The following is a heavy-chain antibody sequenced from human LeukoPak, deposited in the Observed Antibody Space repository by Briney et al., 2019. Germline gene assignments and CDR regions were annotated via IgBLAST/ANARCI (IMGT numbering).Heavy chain of an antibody. V-gene: IGHV4-39*07. CDR1: GGSISSSSYY. Sequence: PSETLSLTCTVSGGSISSSSYYWGWIRQPPGKGLEWIGGIYTSGSTNYNPSLKSRVTISVDTSKNQFSLKLSSVTAADTAVYYCARGAGVTTNYYYYYMDVWGKGTTVTVSS. D-gene: IGHD4-11*01. CDR3: ARGAGVTTNYYYYYMDV. CDR2: IYTSGST. J-gene: IGHJ6*03.